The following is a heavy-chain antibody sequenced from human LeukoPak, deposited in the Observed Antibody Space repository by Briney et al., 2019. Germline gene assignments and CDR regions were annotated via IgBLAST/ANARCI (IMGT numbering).Heavy chain of an antibody. CDR2: IKQDGSVR. Sequence: GGSLRLSCAGSGFTFGSYWMGWVRQAPGKGLEWVANIKQDGSVRYYEDSVKGRFTISRDNAKNSLYPEMNSLRAEDTAIYYCTREERWGQGTLVTVSS. CDR3: TREER. V-gene: IGHV3-7*05. CDR1: GFTFGSYW. J-gene: IGHJ4*02.